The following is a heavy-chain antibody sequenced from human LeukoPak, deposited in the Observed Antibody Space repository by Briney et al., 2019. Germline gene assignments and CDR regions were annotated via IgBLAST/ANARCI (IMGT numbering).Heavy chain of an antibody. CDR2: INHSGST. CDR1: GGSISSYY. Sequence: SETLSLTCTVSGGSISSYYWSWIRQPPGKGLEWIGEINHSGSTNYNPSLKSRVTISINTSKNQFSLNPTSVTAADTAVYYCARQYSSSWYDDRGWFDPWGQGTLVTVSS. V-gene: IGHV4-59*08. D-gene: IGHD6-13*01. CDR3: ARQYSSSWYDDRGWFDP. J-gene: IGHJ5*02.